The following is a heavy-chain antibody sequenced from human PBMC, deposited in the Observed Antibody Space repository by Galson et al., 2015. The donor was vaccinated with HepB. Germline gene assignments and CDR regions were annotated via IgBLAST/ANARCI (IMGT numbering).Heavy chain of an antibody. Sequence: SLRLSCAASGFTFSDYYMSWIRQAPGKGLEWVSYISSSSSYTNYADSVKGRFTISRDNAKNSLYLQMNSLRAEDTAVYYCARGGVRDIVATYFDYWGQGTLVTVSS. V-gene: IGHV3-11*06. D-gene: IGHD5-12*01. CDR2: ISSSSSYT. CDR1: GFTFSDYY. J-gene: IGHJ4*02. CDR3: ARGGVRDIVATYFDY.